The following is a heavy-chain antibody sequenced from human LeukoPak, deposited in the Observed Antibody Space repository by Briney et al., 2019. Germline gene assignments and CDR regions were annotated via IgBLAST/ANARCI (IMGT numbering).Heavy chain of an antibody. V-gene: IGHV4-31*03. CDR2: IYYTGST. Sequence: SQTLSLTCTDSGGSIYSGGYYWSWIRQHPGKGLEWIGYIYYTGSTYYNPSLKSRVAISVDTSKNQFSLILSSVTAADTAVYYCARNADGSGNLLPFYFDYWGPGTLVTVSS. J-gene: IGHJ4*02. CDR3: ARNADGSGNLLPFYFDY. CDR1: GGSIYSGGYY. D-gene: IGHD3-10*01.